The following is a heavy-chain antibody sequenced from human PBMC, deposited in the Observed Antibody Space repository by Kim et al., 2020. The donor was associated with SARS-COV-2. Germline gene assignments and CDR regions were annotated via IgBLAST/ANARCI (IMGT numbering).Heavy chain of an antibody. CDR1: GGTFSTYP. J-gene: IGHJ2*01. CDR3: ARGGVSESQNWYFDL. CDR2: IIPISSSP. D-gene: IGHD2-8*01. V-gene: IGHV1-69*13. Sequence: SVKVSCKASGGTFSTYPISWVRQAPGQGLEWMGVIIPISSSPDYPQKFQGRVTITADESTNTAYMELRSLRSEDTAVYYCARGGVSESQNWYFDLWGRGTQVTVSS.